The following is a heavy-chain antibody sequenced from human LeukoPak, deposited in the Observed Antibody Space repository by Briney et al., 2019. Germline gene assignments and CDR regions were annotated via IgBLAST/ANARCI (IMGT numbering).Heavy chain of an antibody. V-gene: IGHV3-23*01. CDR2: ISGSGGST. CDR1: GFTFSSYA. CDR3: AKALYCYDSSGYYGPYYYYGMDV. D-gene: IGHD3-22*01. Sequence: PGGSLRLSCAASGFTFSSYAMSWVRQAPGKGLEWVSAISGSGGSTYYADSVKGRFTISRDNSKNTLYLQMNSLRAEDTAVYYCAKALYCYDSSGYYGPYYYYGMDVWGQGTTVTVSS. J-gene: IGHJ6*02.